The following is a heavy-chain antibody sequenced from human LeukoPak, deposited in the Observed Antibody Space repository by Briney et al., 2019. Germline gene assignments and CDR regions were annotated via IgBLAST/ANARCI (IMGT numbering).Heavy chain of an antibody. CDR3: ARGGYGDYGFDY. D-gene: IGHD4-17*01. Sequence: GGSLRLSCAASGFTFTSYSLNWVRQAPGKGLEWVSYISSGSSNKDYADSVKGRFTISRDNVKNSLYLQMNSLRDEDTAVYFCARGGYGDYGFDYWGQGTLVTVSS. V-gene: IGHV3-48*02. CDR1: GFTFTSYS. CDR2: ISSGSSNK. J-gene: IGHJ4*02.